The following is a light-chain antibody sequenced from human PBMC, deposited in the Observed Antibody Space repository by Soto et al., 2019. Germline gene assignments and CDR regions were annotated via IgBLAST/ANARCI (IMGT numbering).Light chain of an antibody. Sequence: QSALTQPASVSGSPGQSITISCTGTSSDVGGYNFVSWYQHHPGKAPKLMIYDVSNRPSGVSNRFSGSRSGNTASQTISGLQAEDEADYYCSSYTSSSTQVFGTGTKLTVL. J-gene: IGLJ1*01. V-gene: IGLV2-14*03. CDR3: SSYTSSSTQV. CDR2: DVS. CDR1: SSDVGGYNF.